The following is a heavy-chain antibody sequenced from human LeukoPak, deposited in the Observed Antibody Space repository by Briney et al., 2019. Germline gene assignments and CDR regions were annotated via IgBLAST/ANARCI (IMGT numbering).Heavy chain of an antibody. V-gene: IGHV3-74*01. J-gene: IGHJ4*02. Sequence: PGGSLRLSCAASGFNFSNYWMHWVRHAPGKGLEWVSRINIAGSVTTYADSVKGRFTISRDNAKKTLYLQMNSLRAEDTAVYYCAKGRRSGVQLWSHYFDYWGQGTLVTVSS. CDR2: INIAGSVT. D-gene: IGHD5-18*01. CDR1: GFNFSNYW. CDR3: AKGRRSGVQLWSHYFDY.